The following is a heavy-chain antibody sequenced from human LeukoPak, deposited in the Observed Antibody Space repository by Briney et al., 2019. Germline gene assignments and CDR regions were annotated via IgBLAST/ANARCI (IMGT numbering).Heavy chain of an antibody. CDR1: GGSINSGSYY. V-gene: IGHV4-39*01. CDR2: ISYSGST. J-gene: IGHJ4*02. D-gene: IGHD2-15*01. Sequence: PSETLSLTCTVSGGSINSGSYYWRWIRQPPGMGLEWIGTISYSGSTYYNPSLKSRVTISVDTSKNQFSLKLSSVTAADTAVYYCARHFRVGYCSGGSCSQIDYWGQGTLVTVSS. CDR3: ARHFRVGYCSGGSCSQIDY.